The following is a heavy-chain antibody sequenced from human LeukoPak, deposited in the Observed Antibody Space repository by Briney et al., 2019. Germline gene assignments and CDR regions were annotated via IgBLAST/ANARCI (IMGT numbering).Heavy chain of an antibody. V-gene: IGHV1-2*02. CDR2: INPNSGGT. CDR1: GYTFTGYY. Sequence: ASVKVSCKASGYTFTGYYMHWVRQAPGQGLEWMGWINPNSGGTNYAQKFQGRVTMTRDTSISTAYMELSRLRSDDTAVYYCAREPGRGVIIPHPRDYWGQGTLVTVSS. J-gene: IGHJ4*02. D-gene: IGHD3-10*01. CDR3: AREPGRGVIIPHPRDY.